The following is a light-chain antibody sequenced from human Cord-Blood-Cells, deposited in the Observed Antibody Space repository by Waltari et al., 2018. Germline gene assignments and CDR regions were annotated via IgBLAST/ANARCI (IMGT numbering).Light chain of an antibody. V-gene: IGLV2-14*01. J-gene: IGLJ2*01. Sequence: QSALTQPASVSGSPGQSITISCTGTSSDVGGYNYVSWYQQHPGKAPKLMIYEVSNRPSGCSNRFSGSKSVNTASLTISGLQAEDEADYYCSSYTSSSTLDVVFGGGTKLTVL. CDR1: SSDVGGYNY. CDR2: EVS. CDR3: SSYTSSSTLDVV.